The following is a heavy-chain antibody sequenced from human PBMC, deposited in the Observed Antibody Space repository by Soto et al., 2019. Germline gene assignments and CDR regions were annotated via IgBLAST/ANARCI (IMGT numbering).Heavy chain of an antibody. D-gene: IGHD1-26*01. CDR1: GFTFSSYA. J-gene: IGHJ6*03. CDR3: AKVSGSYYYYYYMDV. V-gene: IGHV3-23*01. Sequence: GGSLRLSCAASGFTFSSYAMSWVRQAPGKGLELVSAISGSGGSTYYADSVKGRFTISRDNSKNTLYLQMNSLRAEDTAVYYCAKVSGSYYYYYYMDVWGKGTTVTVSS. CDR2: ISGSGGST.